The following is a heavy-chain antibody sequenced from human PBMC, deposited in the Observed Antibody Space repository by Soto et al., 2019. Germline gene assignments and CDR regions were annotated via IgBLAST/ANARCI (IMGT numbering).Heavy chain of an antibody. J-gene: IGHJ4*02. CDR2: IYYSGST. CDR3: ARTLVTNYYFDY. V-gene: IGHV4-30-4*01. CDR1: GGSISSGDYF. D-gene: IGHD5-18*01. Sequence: SESLSLTCTVSGGSISSGDYFWNWIRQPPGKGLEWIGYIYYSGSTYYNPSLKSRGTISLDMSKNQFSLKLSSVTAADTAVYYCARTLVTNYYFDYWGQGTLVTVSS.